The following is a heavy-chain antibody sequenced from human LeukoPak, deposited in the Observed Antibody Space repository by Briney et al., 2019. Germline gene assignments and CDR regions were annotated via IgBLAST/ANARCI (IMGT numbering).Heavy chain of an antibody. CDR1: GFTFDDYA. J-gene: IGHJ4*02. V-gene: IGHV3-9*01. CDR3: AKDAYGGFDY. CDR2: ISWNSGSI. D-gene: IGHD4-23*01. Sequence: PGGSLRLSCAASGFTFDDYAMHWVRQAPGKGLEWVSGISWNSGSIGYADSVKGRFTISRDNAKNSLYLQMNSLRAEDTALYYCAKDAYGGFDYWGQGTLATVSS.